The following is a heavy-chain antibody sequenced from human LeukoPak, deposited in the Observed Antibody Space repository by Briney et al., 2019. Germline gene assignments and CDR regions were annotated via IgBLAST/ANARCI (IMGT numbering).Heavy chain of an antibody. CDR2: ISSGSSFI. V-gene: IGHV3-21*04. Sequence: GGSLRLSCATSGFTFSIYSMNWVRQAPGKGLEWVSFISSGSSFIFYADSVKGRFTISRDNAKNSLYLQMNSLRAEDTAVYYCAREGYLLSDFDYWGQGTLVTVSS. CDR3: AREGYLLSDFDY. CDR1: GFTFSIYS. D-gene: IGHD3-16*02. J-gene: IGHJ4*02.